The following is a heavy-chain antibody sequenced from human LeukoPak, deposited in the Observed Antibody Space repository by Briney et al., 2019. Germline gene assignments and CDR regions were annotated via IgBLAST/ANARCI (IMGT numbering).Heavy chain of an antibody. CDR1: GYTFPSYF. J-gene: IGHJ4*02. CDR2: INPTGGSA. V-gene: IGHV1-46*01. Sequence: ASVKVSCKASGYTFPSYFMHWVRQAPGQGLEWMGIINPTGGSATYAQKFQGRVTMTRDTSTSTVYMELSSLRSEDTAVYYCARDPDCVVGSCYSRLDYWGQGTLVTVSS. D-gene: IGHD2-15*01. CDR3: ARDPDCVVGSCYSRLDY.